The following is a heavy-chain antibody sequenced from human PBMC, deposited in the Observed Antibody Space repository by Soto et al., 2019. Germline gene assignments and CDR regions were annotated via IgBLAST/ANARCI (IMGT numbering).Heavy chain of an antibody. CDR2: ISGYNGNT. Sequence: QVQLVQSGAEVKKPGASVKVSCKSSGYTFTMSGISWVRQAPGQGLEWMGWISGYNGNTNYEQKFQDRVTMTTDTXXXXXXXXXXXXXXXXXXXXXXXXXXXXXXXYYXMDVWGQGTTVTVSS. CDR3: XXXXXXXXXYYXMDV. J-gene: IGHJ6*02. CDR1: GYTFTMSG. V-gene: IGHV1-18*01.